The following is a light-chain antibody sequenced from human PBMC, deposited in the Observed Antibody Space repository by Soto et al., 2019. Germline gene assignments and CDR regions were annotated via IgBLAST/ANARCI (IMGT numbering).Light chain of an antibody. CDR2: EVR. CDR3: CSYAGITGFSYV. CDR1: SSDIGSYNL. V-gene: IGLV2-23*02. Sequence: QSVLTQPASVSGSPGQSITISCTGTSSDIGSYNLVSWYQQHPGKAPKLMIYEVRRRPSGVSTRFSGSKSGNTASLTISGLQAEDEADYYCCSYAGITGFSYVFGSGTKATVL. J-gene: IGLJ1*01.